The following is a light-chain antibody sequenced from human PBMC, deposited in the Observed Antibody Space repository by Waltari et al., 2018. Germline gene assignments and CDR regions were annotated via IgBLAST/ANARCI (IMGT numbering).Light chain of an antibody. Sequence: QSVLTQPPSVSGAPGQRVTISCTGSGPNIRAGYAVHWYQQLPPAAPKLLIYGSSTRPLGVPDRFFGSTSGTSASLAITGLQAEDEADYYCQSYDTSLSVVFGGGTKLTVL. J-gene: IGLJ3*02. CDR1: GPNIRAGYA. CDR2: GSS. V-gene: IGLV1-40*01. CDR3: QSYDTSLSVV.